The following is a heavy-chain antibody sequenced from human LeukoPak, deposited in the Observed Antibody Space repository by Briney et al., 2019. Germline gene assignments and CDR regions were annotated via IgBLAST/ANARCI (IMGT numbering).Heavy chain of an antibody. CDR2: INPHSGGT. J-gene: IGHJ4*02. Sequence: GASVKVSCKASGYTFTGYYIHWVRQAPRQGLEWMGWINPHSGGTNYAQKFQGGVTMTRDTSITTAYMELSSLRSDDTAVYYCARDVGEYCSSTNCYASHYWGQGTLVTVSS. CDR1: GYTFTGYY. V-gene: IGHV1-2*02. D-gene: IGHD2-2*01. CDR3: ARDVGEYCSSTNCYASHY.